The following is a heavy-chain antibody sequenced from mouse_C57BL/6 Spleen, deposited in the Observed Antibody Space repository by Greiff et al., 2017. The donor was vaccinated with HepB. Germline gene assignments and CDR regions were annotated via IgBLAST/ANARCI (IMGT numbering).Heavy chain of an antibody. D-gene: IGHD2-13*01. J-gene: IGHJ4*01. Sequence: QVQLQQPGTELVKPGASVKLSCKASGYTFTSYWLHWVKQRPGQGLEWIGNINPSNGGTNYNEKFKSKDTLTVDKSSSTAYMQLSSLTSEDSAVYYCARWGLLYRAMDYWGQGTSVTVSS. CDR3: ARWGLLYRAMDY. CDR1: GYTFTSYW. V-gene: IGHV1-53*01. CDR2: INPSNGGT.